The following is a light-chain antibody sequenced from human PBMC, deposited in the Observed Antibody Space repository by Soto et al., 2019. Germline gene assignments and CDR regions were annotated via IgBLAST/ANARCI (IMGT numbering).Light chain of an antibody. J-gene: IGLJ3*02. CDR3: CSYADNYTVV. V-gene: IGLV2-11*01. CDR2: AVS. CDR1: RSDVGGYNY. Sequence: QSALTQPRSVSGSPGQSVTISCTGTRSDVGGYNYVSWYQQHPGKAPKVMIYAVSKRPSGVPDRVSGSKSGNTASLTISGLQAEDEADYHCCSYADNYTVVFGGGTKLTVL.